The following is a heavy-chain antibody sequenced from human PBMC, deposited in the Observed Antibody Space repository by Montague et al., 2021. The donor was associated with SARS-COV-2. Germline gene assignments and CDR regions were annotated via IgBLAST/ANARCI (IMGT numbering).Heavy chain of an antibody. Sequence: SETLSLTCAVSDDSITSSTYYWAWIRQPPGKGLEWIGSFYYTGSTYYNPSLKSQVTMSVDTSKKHFSLNLNSVTAADTAVYYCARGRSGFFKPLDYWGQGTLVTVSS. V-gene: IGHV4-39*02. CDR1: DDSITSSTYY. CDR3: ARGRSGFFKPLDY. J-gene: IGHJ4*02. D-gene: IGHD3-3*01. CDR2: FYYTGST.